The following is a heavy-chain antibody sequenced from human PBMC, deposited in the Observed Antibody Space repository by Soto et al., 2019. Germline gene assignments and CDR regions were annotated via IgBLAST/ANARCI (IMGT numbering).Heavy chain of an antibody. Sequence: GGSLRLSCAASGFTFSSYGMHWVRQAPGKGLEWVAVISYDGSNKYYADSVKGRFTISRDNSKNTLYLQMNSLRAEDTAVYYCAKERGYSSGWYVPLYYYGMDVWGQGTTVTVSS. D-gene: IGHD6-19*01. CDR2: ISYDGSNK. J-gene: IGHJ6*02. CDR3: AKERGYSSGWYVPLYYYGMDV. CDR1: GFTFSSYG. V-gene: IGHV3-30*18.